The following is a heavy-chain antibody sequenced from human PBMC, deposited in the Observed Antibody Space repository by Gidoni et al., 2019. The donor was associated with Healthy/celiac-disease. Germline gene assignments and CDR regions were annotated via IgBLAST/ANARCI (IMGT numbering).Heavy chain of an antibody. D-gene: IGHD3-10*01. CDR1: GESFSGYY. CDR3: AAAVSFGELGHWFDP. CDR2: INHSGST. J-gene: IGHJ5*02. Sequence: QVQLQQWGAGLLKPSETLSLTCAVYGESFSGYYWSWIRQPPGKGLEWIGGINHSGSTNYNPSLKSRVTISVDTSKNQFSLKLSSVTAADTAVYYCAAAVSFGELGHWFDPWGQGTLVTVSS. V-gene: IGHV4-34*01.